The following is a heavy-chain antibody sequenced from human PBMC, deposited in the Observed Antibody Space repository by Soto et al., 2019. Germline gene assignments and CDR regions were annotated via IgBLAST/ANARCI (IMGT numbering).Heavy chain of an antibody. V-gene: IGHV3-74*01. Sequence: EVQLVESGGGLVQPGGSLRLSCAASGFTFSSYWMHWVRQAPGKGLVWVSRINSDGSSTSYADSVKGRFTISRDNAKNTLYLQMNSLRAEDTAVYYCERGQGRWELLPSYWGQGTLVTVSS. D-gene: IGHD1-26*01. CDR2: INSDGSST. CDR1: GFTFSSYW. J-gene: IGHJ4*02. CDR3: ERGQGRWELLPSY.